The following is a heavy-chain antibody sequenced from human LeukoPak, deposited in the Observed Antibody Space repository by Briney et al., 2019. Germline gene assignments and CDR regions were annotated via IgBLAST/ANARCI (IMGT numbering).Heavy chain of an antibody. CDR1: GFTFSSYW. CDR2: IKQDGSEK. V-gene: IGHV3-7*04. D-gene: IGHD3-10*01. J-gene: IGHJ3*02. CDR3: ARDGVGAFDI. Sequence: LPGGSLRLSCAASGFTFSSYWMNWVRQAPGKGLEWVANIKQDGSEKYSVDSLKGRFTISRDNAKNSLYLQMNSLRAKDTAVYYCARDGVGAFDIWGQGTMVTVSS.